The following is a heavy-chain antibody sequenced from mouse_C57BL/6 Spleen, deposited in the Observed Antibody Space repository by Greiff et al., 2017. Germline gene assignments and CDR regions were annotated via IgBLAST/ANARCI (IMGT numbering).Heavy chain of an antibody. J-gene: IGHJ1*03. CDR1: GYTFTSYW. V-gene: IGHV1-55*01. CDR3: AREGSYYYGPSYVDV. D-gene: IGHD1-1*01. Sequence: VQLQQPGAELVKPGASVKMSCTASGYTFTSYWITWVKQRPGQGLEWLGDIYPGSGSTNYNEKFKSKATLTVDTSSSTAYMQLSRLTSEDSAVYYCAREGSYYYGPSYVDVWGTGTTVTVSS. CDR2: IYPGSGST.